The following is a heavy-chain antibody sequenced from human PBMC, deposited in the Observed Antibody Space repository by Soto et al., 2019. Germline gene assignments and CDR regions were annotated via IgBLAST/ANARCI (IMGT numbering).Heavy chain of an antibody. D-gene: IGHD3-9*01. CDR1: GFTFSSYA. J-gene: IGHJ4*02. Sequence: GGSLRLSCAASGFTFSSYAMHWVRQAPGKGLEWVAVISYDGSNKYYADSVKGRFTISRDNSKNTLYLQMNSLRAEDTAVYYCARAGGVRYFDWFLTPAPGFPEYWGQGTLVTVSS. CDR2: ISYDGSNK. V-gene: IGHV3-30-3*01. CDR3: ARAGGVRYFDWFLTPAPGFPEY.